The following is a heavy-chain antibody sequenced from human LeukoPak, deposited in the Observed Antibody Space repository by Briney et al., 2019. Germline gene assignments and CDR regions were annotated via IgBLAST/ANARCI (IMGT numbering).Heavy chain of an antibody. D-gene: IGHD3-3*01. CDR3: ARLSAAVRLGAFDI. CDR2: IHTSGTS. J-gene: IGHJ3*02. CDR1: GGSISNYY. Sequence: SETLSLTCAVSGGSISNYYWSWIRQPPGKGLEWIGYIHTSGTSNQNPSLKSRVTISVDTSKNHYSLSLRSVTAADTAVYFCARLSAAVRLGAFDIWGQGTMVTVSS. V-gene: IGHV4-4*09.